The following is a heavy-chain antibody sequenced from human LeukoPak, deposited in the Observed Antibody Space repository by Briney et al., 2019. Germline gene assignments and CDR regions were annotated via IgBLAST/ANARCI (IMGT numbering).Heavy chain of an antibody. V-gene: IGHV4-59*08. D-gene: IGHD7-27*01. CDR2: IYHSGST. J-gene: IGHJ4*02. CDR3: ARQSQGWGVDY. CDR1: GFTLSSYW. Sequence: PGGSLRLSCAASGFTLSSYWMHWIRQPPGKGLEWIGYIYHSGSTKYNPSLKSRVTILVDISKNQFSLRLSSLTAADTAVYYCARQSQGWGVDYWGQGALVTVSS.